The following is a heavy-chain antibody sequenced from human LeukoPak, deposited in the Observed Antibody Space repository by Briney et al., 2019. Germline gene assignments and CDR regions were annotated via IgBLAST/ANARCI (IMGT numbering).Heavy chain of an antibody. J-gene: IGHJ4*02. Sequence: SQTLSLTCTVSGGSISSYYWNWIRQPPGKGLEWIGYIYYSGSTNYNPSLKSRVTISVDTSKNQFSLKLSSVTAADTAVYYCATGIAAAGIFDYWGQGTLVTVSS. CDR1: GGSISSYY. CDR2: IYYSGST. V-gene: IGHV4-59*01. CDR3: ATGIAAAGIFDY. D-gene: IGHD6-13*01.